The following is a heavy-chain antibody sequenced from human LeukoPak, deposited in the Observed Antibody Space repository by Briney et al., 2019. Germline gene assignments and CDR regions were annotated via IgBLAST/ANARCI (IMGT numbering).Heavy chain of an antibody. J-gene: IGHJ4*02. CDR3: ARAPSGSRDFDY. V-gene: IGHV1-69*05. CDR1: GGTFSSYA. D-gene: IGHD1-26*01. CDR2: IIPIFGTA. Sequence: ASVNVSCKASGGTFSSYAISWVRQAPRQGLEWMGRIIPIFGTANYAQKFQGRVTITTDESTSTAYMELSSLRSEDTAVYYCARAPSGSRDFDYWGQGTLVTVSS.